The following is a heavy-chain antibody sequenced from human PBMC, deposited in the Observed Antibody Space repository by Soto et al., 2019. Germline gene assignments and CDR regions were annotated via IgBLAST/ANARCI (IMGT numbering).Heavy chain of an antibody. V-gene: IGHV3-48*02. CDR3: ARVHDGYCSGGSCYYDY. D-gene: IGHD2-15*01. CDR2: ISSSSSTI. J-gene: IGHJ4*02. Sequence: EVQLVESGGGLVQPGGALRLSCAASGFTFSSYSMNWVRHAPGNGLEWVAYISSSSSTIYYADSVKGRFTISRDNAKNSLYLQMNSLGDEDTAVYYCARVHDGYCSGGSCYYDYCGQGTLVTVSS. CDR1: GFTFSSYS.